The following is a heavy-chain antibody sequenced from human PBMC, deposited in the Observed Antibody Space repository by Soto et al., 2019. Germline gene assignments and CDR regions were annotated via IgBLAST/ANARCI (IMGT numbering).Heavy chain of an antibody. CDR2: IYSDNNT. V-gene: IGHV3-53*02. J-gene: IGHJ6*02. CDR1: GFTVSSDS. CDR3: ARHYSAMGV. Sequence: EVQLVETGGDLIQPGGSLRLSCAASGFTVSSDSMTWVRQAPGKGLEWISIIYSDNNTDYADSVKGRFSISRDTSKNIFYLQMNSLRAEVTAEYYCARHYSAMGVWGQGTTVTVSS.